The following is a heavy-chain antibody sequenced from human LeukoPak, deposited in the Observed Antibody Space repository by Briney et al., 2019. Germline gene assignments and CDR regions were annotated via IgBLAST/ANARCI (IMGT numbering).Heavy chain of an antibody. CDR3: ARGPLHYYGSGSYRFDY. J-gene: IGHJ4*02. D-gene: IGHD3-10*01. Sequence: SQTLSLTCAVYGGSISSGGYSWSWIRQPPGKGLEWIGYIYHSGSTYYNPSLKSRVTISVDRSKNQFSLKLSSVTAADTAVYYCARGPLHYYGSGSYRFDYWGQGTLVTVSS. CDR1: GGSISSGGYS. V-gene: IGHV4-30-2*01. CDR2: IYHSGST.